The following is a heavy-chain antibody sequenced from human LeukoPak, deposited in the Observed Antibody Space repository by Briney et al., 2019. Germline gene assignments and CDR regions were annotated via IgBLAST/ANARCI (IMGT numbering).Heavy chain of an antibody. V-gene: IGHV1-18*01. CDR1: GYTFTSYG. CDR3: ARSLTYYYDSSGYWGEDY. J-gene: IGHJ4*02. D-gene: IGHD3-22*01. Sequence: GASVKVSCEASGYTFTSYGISWVRQAPGQGLEWMGWISAYNGNTNYAQKLQGRVTMTTDTSTSTAYMELRSLRSDDTAVYYCARSLTYYYDSSGYWGEDYWGQGTLVTVSS. CDR2: ISAYNGNT.